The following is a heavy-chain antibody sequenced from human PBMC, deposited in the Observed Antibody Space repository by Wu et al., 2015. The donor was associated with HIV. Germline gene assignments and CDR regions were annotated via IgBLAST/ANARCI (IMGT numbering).Heavy chain of an antibody. CDR2: IIPLFGTT. CDR3: ASPRSPGYSSAWPTYFDY. CDR1: GNTFNA. J-gene: IGHJ4*02. D-gene: IGHD6-19*01. V-gene: IGHV1-69*05. Sequence: LVQSGAEVKKPGSSVKISCKASGNTFNAINWVRQAPGQGLEWMGGIIPLFGTTDYAQIFQGRVTITTDESTSTAYMRLSSLRSEDTAVYYCASPRSPGYSSAWPTYFDYWGQGTLVTVSS.